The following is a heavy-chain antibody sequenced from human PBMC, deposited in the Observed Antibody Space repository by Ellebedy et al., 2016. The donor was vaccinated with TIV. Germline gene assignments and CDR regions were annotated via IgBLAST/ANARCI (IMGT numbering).Heavy chain of an antibody. V-gene: IGHV1-2*04. CDR2: INPNSGGT. CDR3: ARDKYYYGSGMFDP. Sequence: ASVKVSCKASGYTFTGYYMHWARQAPGQGLEWMGWINPNSGGTNYAQKFQGWVTMTRDTSISTAYMELSRLRSDDTAVYYCARDKYYYGSGMFDPWGQGTLVTVSS. CDR1: GYTFTGYY. D-gene: IGHD3-10*01. J-gene: IGHJ5*02.